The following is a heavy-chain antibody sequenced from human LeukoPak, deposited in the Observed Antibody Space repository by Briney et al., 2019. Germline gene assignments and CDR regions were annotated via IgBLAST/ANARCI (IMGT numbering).Heavy chain of an antibody. CDR1: GDSINNNVYY. CDR3: ARDRGLWLGEARDAFDI. CDR2: ISYSGTT. V-gene: IGHV4-39*07. J-gene: IGHJ3*02. Sequence: SETLSLTCSVSGDSINNNVYYWGWIRQPPGKGLEWIAIISYSGTTYYNPSLKTRATISIDTSKNKFSLKVNSVTAADTAMYYCARDRGLWLGEARDAFDIWGQGTMVTVFS. D-gene: IGHD3-10*01.